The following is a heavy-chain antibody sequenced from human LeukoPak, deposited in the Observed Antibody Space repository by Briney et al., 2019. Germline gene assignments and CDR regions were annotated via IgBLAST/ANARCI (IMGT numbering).Heavy chain of an antibody. CDR3: ASRDQAAAGTDY. V-gene: IGHV3-30-3*01. D-gene: IGHD6-13*01. J-gene: IGHJ4*02. Sequence: PGGSLRLSCAASGFTFSSYAMGWVRQAPGKGLEWVAVISYDGSNKYYADSVKGRFTISRDNSKNTLYLQMNSLRAEDTAVYYCASRDQAAAGTDYWGQGTLVTVSS. CDR2: ISYDGSNK. CDR1: GFTFSSYA.